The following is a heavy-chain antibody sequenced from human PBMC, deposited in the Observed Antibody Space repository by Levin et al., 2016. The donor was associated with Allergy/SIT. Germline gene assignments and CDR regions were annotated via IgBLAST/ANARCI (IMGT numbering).Heavy chain of an antibody. J-gene: IGHJ4*02. CDR1: GFAVSSNY. CDR2: IYSGGST. V-gene: IGHV3-53*05. Sequence: GESLKISCAASGFAVSSNYMSWVRQAPGKGLEWVSVIYSGGSTYYADSVKGRFTISRDNSKDTLYLQMNSLRAEDTAVYYCASMTTVTTSGYWGQGTLVTVSS. D-gene: IGHD4-17*01. CDR3: ASMTTVTTSGY.